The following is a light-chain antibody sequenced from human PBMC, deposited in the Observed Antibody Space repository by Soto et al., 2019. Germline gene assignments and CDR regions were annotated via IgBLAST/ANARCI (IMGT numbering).Light chain of an antibody. Sequence: DIQMTQSHSTLSASVGDRVTITCRASQSISSWLAWYQQKPGKAPKLLIYDASSLESGVPSRFSGSGSGTEFTLTISSLQPDDFATYYCQQYTGYTFGQGTKVDIK. CDR3: QQYTGYT. J-gene: IGKJ2*01. CDR2: DAS. V-gene: IGKV1-5*01. CDR1: QSISSW.